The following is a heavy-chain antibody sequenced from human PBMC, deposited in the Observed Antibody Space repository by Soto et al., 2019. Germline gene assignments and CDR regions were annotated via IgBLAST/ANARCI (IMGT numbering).Heavy chain of an antibody. CDR1: GYTFATYG. V-gene: IGHV1-18*01. CDR2: ISAYTGNT. CDR3: ARRELNAFDI. D-gene: IGHD3-10*01. J-gene: IGHJ3*02. Sequence: ASVKVSCKASGYTFATYGISWVRQAPGHGLEWMGWISAYTGNTNYAQKFQGRVTMTTDTSTSTAYMELWSLRSDDTAVYYCARRELNAFDIWGQGTMVTVSS.